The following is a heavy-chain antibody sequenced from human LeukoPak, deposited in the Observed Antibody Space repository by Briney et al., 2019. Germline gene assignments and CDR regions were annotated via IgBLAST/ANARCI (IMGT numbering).Heavy chain of an antibody. J-gene: IGHJ6*02. CDR1: GGSISSYY. CDR3: ASDSSGALSGMDV. V-gene: IGHV3-7*03. Sequence: PSETLSLTCTVSGGSISSYYWSWVRQAPGKGLEWVANIKQDGSEKYYVDSVKGRFTISRDNAKNSLYLQMNSLRAEDTAVYYCASDSSGALSGMDVWGQGTTVTVSS. CDR2: IKQDGSEK. D-gene: IGHD3-22*01.